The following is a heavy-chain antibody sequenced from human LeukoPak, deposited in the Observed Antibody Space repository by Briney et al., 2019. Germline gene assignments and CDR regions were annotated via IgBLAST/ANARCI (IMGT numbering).Heavy chain of an antibody. D-gene: IGHD6-13*01. CDR2: IYTSGGT. CDR3: ARSYSSSWYSSCDI. Sequence: SETLSLTCTVSGGSISSGNYYWSWIRQPAGKGLEWIGRIYTSGGTNCNPSLESRVTILIDTPKNQFSLKLSSVTAADTAVYYCARSYSSSWYSSCDIWGHGTMVTVSS. CDR1: GGSISSGNYY. J-gene: IGHJ3*02. V-gene: IGHV4-61*02.